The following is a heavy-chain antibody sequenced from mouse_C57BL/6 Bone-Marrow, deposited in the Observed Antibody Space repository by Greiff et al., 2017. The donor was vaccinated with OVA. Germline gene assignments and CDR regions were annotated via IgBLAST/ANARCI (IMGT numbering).Heavy chain of an antibody. Sequence: EVQLLESGAELVKPGASVKLSCTASGFNIKDYYMHWVQQRTEQGLEWIGRIDPEDGETKYAPKFPGTVTISAATSSNTAYLQLSILTSEDTAVYYGARPSYYGNWGFAYWGQGTLVTVSA. V-gene: IGHV14-2*01. D-gene: IGHD2-1*01. CDR1: GFNIKDYY. CDR3: ARPSYYGNWGFAY. J-gene: IGHJ3*01. CDR2: IDPEDGET.